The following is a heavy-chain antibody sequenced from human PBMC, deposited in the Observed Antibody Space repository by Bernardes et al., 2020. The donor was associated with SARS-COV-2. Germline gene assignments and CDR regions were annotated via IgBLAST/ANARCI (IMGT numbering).Heavy chain of an antibody. J-gene: IGHJ5*02. V-gene: IGHV3-30*04. CDR2: ISYDGSNK. CDR3: ARDTFIVTESTTIGGFDP. Sequence: GGSLRLSCTASGFTFGTYALHWVRQAPGKGLEWISIISYDGSNKYYADSVKGRFTISRDNSKNTVFLQMNSLKPEDTAVYYCARDTFIVTESTTIGGFDPWGQGTLVTVSS. D-gene: IGHD1-26*01. CDR1: GFTFGTYA.